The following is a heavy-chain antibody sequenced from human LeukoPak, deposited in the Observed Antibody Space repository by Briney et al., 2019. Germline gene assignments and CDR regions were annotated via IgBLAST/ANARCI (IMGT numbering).Heavy chain of an antibody. J-gene: IGHJ5*02. CDR3: ARRGGDYSFDP. CDR2: IDPSDSYT. Sequence: GESLKIFCKGSGYSFTSYWISWVRQMPGNGLEWMGRIDPSDSYTNYSPSFQGHVTISADKSISTAYLQWSSLKASDTAMYYCARRGGDYSFDPWGQGTLVTVSS. V-gene: IGHV5-10-1*01. D-gene: IGHD4-17*01. CDR1: GYSFTSYW.